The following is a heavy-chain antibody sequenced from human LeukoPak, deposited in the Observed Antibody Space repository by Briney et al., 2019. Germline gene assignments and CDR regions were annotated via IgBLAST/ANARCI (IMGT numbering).Heavy chain of an antibody. Sequence: ASVKVSCKASGYTFTSYGISWVQQAPGQGLEWMGWISAYNGNTNYAQKLQGRVTMTTDTSTSTAYMELRSLRSDDTAVYYCARDFSDDSSGYLTDYWGQGTLVTVSS. CDR3: ARDFSDDSSGYLTDY. D-gene: IGHD3-22*01. CDR2: ISAYNGNT. V-gene: IGHV1-18*01. J-gene: IGHJ4*02. CDR1: GYTFTSYG.